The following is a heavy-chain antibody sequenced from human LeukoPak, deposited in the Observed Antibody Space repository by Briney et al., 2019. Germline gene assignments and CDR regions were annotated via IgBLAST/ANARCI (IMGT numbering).Heavy chain of an antibody. J-gene: IGHJ4*01. CDR2: IYSGGTT. Sequence: GGSLRLSCAASGFTFSTYWMTWLRQAPGKGLEWVSVIYSGGTTYYADSVKGRFTISRDNSKNTLYLQMNSLRAEDTVLYYWARESGSGWYTVDYWGQGTLVTVSS. CDR3: ARESGSGWYTVDY. CDR1: GFTFSTYW. V-gene: IGHV3-53*01. D-gene: IGHD6-19*01.